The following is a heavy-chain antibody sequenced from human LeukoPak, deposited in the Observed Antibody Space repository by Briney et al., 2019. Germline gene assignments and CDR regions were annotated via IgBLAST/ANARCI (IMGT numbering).Heavy chain of an antibody. Sequence: PGRSLRLSCAASGSTFSSYAMHWVRQAPGKGLEWVAVISYDGSNKYYADSVKGRFTISRDNSKNTLYLQMNSLRAEDTAVYYCARNGALRIVVVAAYWFDPWGQGTLVTVSS. CDR3: ARNGALRIVVVAAYWFDP. J-gene: IGHJ5*02. CDR2: ISYDGSNK. D-gene: IGHD2-15*01. V-gene: IGHV3-30*04. CDR1: GSTFSSYA.